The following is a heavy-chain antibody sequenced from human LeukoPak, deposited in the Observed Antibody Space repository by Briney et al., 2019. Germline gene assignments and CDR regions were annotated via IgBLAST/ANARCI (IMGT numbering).Heavy chain of an antibody. Sequence: SETLSLTCTVSTASINSYYWGRVRQPAGRGLEWIGRIYTTGMTQYDPSLQSRVTMSVDTSQKQFSLNLRSVTAADTAIYFCVRHGYTASHFFLDYWSQGALVTVSS. J-gene: IGHJ4*02. V-gene: IGHV4-4*07. CDR3: VRHGYTASHFFLDY. CDR2: IYTTGMT. D-gene: IGHD5-18*01. CDR1: TASINSYY.